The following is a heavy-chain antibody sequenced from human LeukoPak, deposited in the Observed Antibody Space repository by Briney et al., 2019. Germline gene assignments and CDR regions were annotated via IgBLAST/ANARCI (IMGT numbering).Heavy chain of an antibody. V-gene: IGHV5-51*01. J-gene: IGHJ4*02. CDR1: GYTFTYW. Sequence: GESLNSSCHASGYTFTYWISWVRQLPGQRLEWIAIISPGDSDTRYNPSFEGQVTISADKSINTAYLQWNNLQASDTGVYYCARASGWLQFDYWGQGTQVIVSS. CDR2: ISPGDSDT. D-gene: IGHD6-19*01. CDR3: ARASGWLQFDY.